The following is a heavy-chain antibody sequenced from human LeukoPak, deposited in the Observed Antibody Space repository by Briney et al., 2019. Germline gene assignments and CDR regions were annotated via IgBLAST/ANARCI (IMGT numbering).Heavy chain of an antibody. CDR2: FDPEDGET. V-gene: IGHV1-24*01. CDR3: ARDYSNHQIRTGWYFDL. D-gene: IGHD4-11*01. Sequence: ASVKVSCKVSGYTLTELSMHWVRQAPGKGLEWMGGFDPEDGETIYAQKFRGRVTMTEDTSTDTAYMELSSLRSEDTAVYYCARDYSNHQIRTGWYFDLWGRGTLVTVSS. CDR1: GYTLTELS. J-gene: IGHJ2*01.